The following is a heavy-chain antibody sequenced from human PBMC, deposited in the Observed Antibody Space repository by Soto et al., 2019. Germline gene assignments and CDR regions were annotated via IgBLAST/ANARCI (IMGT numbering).Heavy chain of an antibody. CDR3: ARRVGYCSGGSCSPPADDAFDI. CDR2: IYPGDSDT. J-gene: IGHJ3*02. V-gene: IGHV5-51*01. D-gene: IGHD2-15*01. Sequence: GESLKISCKGSGYSFTSYWIGWVRQMPGKGLEWMGIIYPGDSDTRYSPSFQGQVTISADKSISTAYLQWSSLKASDTAMYYCARRVGYCSGGSCSPPADDAFDIWGQGTMVTVSS. CDR1: GYSFTSYW.